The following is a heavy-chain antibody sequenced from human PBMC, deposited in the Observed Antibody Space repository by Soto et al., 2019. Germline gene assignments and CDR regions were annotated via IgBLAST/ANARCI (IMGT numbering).Heavy chain of an antibody. Sequence: GGSLRLSCAASGFTVSSTYMSWVRQAPGKGLEWVSIIFSSGESFYADSVKGRCTISRDSSDNTVYLQMNSLKAEDTAVYYCARGGTGMVRTFDHWGQGTLVTVSS. CDR1: GFTVSSTY. V-gene: IGHV3-53*01. CDR2: IFSSGES. CDR3: ARGGTGMVRTFDH. J-gene: IGHJ4*02. D-gene: IGHD5-18*01.